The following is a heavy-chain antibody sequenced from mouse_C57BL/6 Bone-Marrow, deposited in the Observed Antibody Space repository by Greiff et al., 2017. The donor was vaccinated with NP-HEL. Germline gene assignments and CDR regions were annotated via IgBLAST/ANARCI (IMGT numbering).Heavy chain of an antibody. CDR2: ISSGSSTI. D-gene: IGHD1-1*01. Sequence: EVKVVESGGGLVKPGGSLKLSCAASGFTFSDYGMHWVRQAPEKGLEWVAYISSGSSTIYYADTVKGRFTISRDNAKNTLFLQMTSLRSEDTAMYYCADTVVAPFAYWGQGTLVTVSA. V-gene: IGHV5-17*01. J-gene: IGHJ3*01. CDR1: GFTFSDYG. CDR3: ADTVVAPFAY.